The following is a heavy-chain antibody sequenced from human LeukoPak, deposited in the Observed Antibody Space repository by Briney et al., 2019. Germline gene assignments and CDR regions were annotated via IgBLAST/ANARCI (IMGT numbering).Heavy chain of an antibody. Sequence: SQTLSLTCTVSGGSISSGGYYWSRIRQHPGKGVEWIGYIYYSGSTYYNPSLKSRVTISVDTSKNQFSLKLSSVTAADTAVYYCARGRTYYYDSSGYSPEYWGQGTLVTVSS. J-gene: IGHJ4*02. CDR2: IYYSGST. CDR1: GGSISSGGYY. D-gene: IGHD3-22*01. V-gene: IGHV4-31*03. CDR3: ARGRTYYYDSSGYSPEY.